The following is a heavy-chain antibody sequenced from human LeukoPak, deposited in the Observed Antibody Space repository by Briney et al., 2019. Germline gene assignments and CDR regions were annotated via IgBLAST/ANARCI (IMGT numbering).Heavy chain of an antibody. D-gene: IGHD3-3*01. CDR3: ARDPGYDFWSGYSFDAFDI. J-gene: IGHJ3*02. CDR2: INPNSGGT. V-gene: IGHV1-2*02. Sequence: ASVKVSCKASGYTFTGYYMHWVRQAPGQGLEWMEWINPNSGGTNYAQKFQGRVTMTRDTSIGTAYMELRSLRSDDTAVYYCARDPGYDFWSGYSFDAFDIWGQGTMVTVSS. CDR1: GYTFTGYY.